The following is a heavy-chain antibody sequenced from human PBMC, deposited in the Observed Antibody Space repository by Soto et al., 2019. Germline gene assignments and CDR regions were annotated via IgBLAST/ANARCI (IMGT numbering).Heavy chain of an antibody. V-gene: IGHV4-4*07. D-gene: IGHD2-15*01. CDR2: IYTSGST. Sequence: ETLSLTCTVSGGSISSYYWSWIRQPAGKGLEWIGRIYTSGSTNYNPSLKSRVTMSVDTSKNQFSLKLSSVTAADTAVYYCARDRGYCSGGSCYSGGGMDVWGQGTTVTVSS. CDR1: GGSISSYY. CDR3: ARDRGYCSGGSCYSGGGMDV. J-gene: IGHJ6*02.